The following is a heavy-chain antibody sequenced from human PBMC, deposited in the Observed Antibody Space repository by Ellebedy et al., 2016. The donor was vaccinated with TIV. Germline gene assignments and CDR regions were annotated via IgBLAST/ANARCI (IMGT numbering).Heavy chain of an antibody. CDR2: IYSGGTT. CDR1: GFTVSTNY. Sequence: GGSLRLXXAASGFTVSTNYINWVRQAPGKGLEWVSVIYSGGTTYYADSVKGRFTISRDNSKNTLYLQINSLTDEDTAVYYCARDNPHIMITGGESPIDIWGQGTMVTVSS. V-gene: IGHV3-53*01. D-gene: IGHD3-16*01. CDR3: ARDNPHIMITGGESPIDI. J-gene: IGHJ3*02.